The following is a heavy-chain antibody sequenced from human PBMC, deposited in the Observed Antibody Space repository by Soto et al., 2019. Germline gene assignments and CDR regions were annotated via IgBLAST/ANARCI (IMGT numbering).Heavy chain of an antibody. CDR1: GGSISSYY. CDR2: IYYSGST. CDR3: ARDDSSGNFDY. J-gene: IGHJ4*02. V-gene: IGHV4-59*01. Sequence: PSETLSLTCTVSGGSISSYYWSWIRQPPGKGLEWIGYIYYSGSTNYNPSLKSRVTISVDTSKNQFSLKLSPVTAADTAVYYCARDDSSGNFDYWGQGTLVTVSS. D-gene: IGHD3-22*01.